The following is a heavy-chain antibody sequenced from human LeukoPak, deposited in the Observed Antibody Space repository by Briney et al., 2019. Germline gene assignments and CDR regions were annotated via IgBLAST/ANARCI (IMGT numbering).Heavy chain of an antibody. Sequence: GGSLRLSCAASGFTFSSYSMNWVRQAPGKGLEWVSSISSSSYIYYADSVKGRFTISRDNAKNSLYLQMNSLRAEDTAVYYCARAAVAGSIIYWGQGTLVTVSS. V-gene: IGHV3-21*01. D-gene: IGHD6-19*01. CDR2: ISSSSYI. J-gene: IGHJ4*02. CDR3: ARAAVAGSIIY. CDR1: GFTFSSYS.